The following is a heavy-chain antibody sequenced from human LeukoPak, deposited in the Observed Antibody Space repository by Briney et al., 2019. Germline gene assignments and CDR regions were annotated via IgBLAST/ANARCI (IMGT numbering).Heavy chain of an antibody. CDR1: GSSFTSYW. J-gene: IGHJ5*02. Sequence: GASLKISCKGSGSSFTSYWIGWVRPLPGKGLEWMGIIYPGDSDTRYSPSFQGQVTISADKSISTAYLQWSSLKASDTAMYYCARRAFSDYYDSSGYWTHWFDPWGQGTLATVSS. D-gene: IGHD3-22*01. CDR2: IYPGDSDT. V-gene: IGHV5-51*01. CDR3: ARRAFSDYYDSSGYWTHWFDP.